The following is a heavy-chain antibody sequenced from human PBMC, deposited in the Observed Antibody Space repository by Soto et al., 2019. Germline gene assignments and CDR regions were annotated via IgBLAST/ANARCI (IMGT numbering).Heavy chain of an antibody. D-gene: IGHD3-10*01. Sequence: SETLSLTCAVSSGSISSSNWWSWVRQPPGKGLEWIGEIYHSGSTNYNPSLKSRVTISVDKSKNQFSLKLSSVTAADTAVYYCARISFDTGHYYYMDVWGKGTTVTVSS. V-gene: IGHV4-4*02. CDR2: IYHSGST. CDR1: SGSISSSNW. CDR3: ARISFDTGHYYYMDV. J-gene: IGHJ6*03.